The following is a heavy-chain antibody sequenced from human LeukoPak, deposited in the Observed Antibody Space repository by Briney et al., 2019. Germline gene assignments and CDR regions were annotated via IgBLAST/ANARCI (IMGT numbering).Heavy chain of an antibody. CDR3: AKDHLGYCSGGSCYDFDY. Sequence: GGSLRLSCAASGFTFSSYAMSWVRQAPGKGLEWVSGISGSGDSTYYADSVKGRFTISRDNSKNTLHLQMNSLRAEDTAVYYCAKDHLGYCSGGSCYDFDYWGQGTLVTVSS. CDR1: GFTFSSYA. V-gene: IGHV3-23*01. J-gene: IGHJ4*02. CDR2: ISGSGDST. D-gene: IGHD2-15*01.